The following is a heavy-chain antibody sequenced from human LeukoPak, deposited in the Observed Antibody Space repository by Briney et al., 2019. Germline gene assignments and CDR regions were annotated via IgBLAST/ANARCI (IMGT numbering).Heavy chain of an antibody. CDR3: ARVRYDFWSGYPDY. D-gene: IGHD3-3*01. CDR1: GYTFTGYY. CDR2: INPNSGGT. J-gene: IGHJ4*02. Sequence: ASVKVSCKASGYTFTGYYMHWVRQAPGQGLEWMGWINPNSGGTNYAQKFQGRVTMTRDTSISTAYMELSRLRSDDTAVYYCARVRYDFWSGYPDYWGQGTLVTVSS. V-gene: IGHV1-2*02.